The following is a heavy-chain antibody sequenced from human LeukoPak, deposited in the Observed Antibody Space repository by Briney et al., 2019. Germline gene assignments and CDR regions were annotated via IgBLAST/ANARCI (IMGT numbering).Heavy chain of an antibody. D-gene: IGHD6-13*01. CDR1: GFTFSSYG. CDR2: IWYDGSNE. Sequence: GRSLRLSCAASGFTFSSYGMHWVRQAPGKGLEWVAVIWYDGSNEYYADSVKGRFTISRDNSKNTLYLQMNSLRAEDTAVYYCAKEYSSSWPVGIDYWGQGTLVTVSS. J-gene: IGHJ4*02. V-gene: IGHV3-33*06. CDR3: AKEYSSSWPVGIDY.